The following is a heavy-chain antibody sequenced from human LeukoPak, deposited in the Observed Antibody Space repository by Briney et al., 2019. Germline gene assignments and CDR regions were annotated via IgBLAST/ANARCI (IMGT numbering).Heavy chain of an antibody. CDR3: ARDRGRYYGMDV. V-gene: IGHV3-53*01. Sequence: GGSLRLSCAASGFTVSSNYMSWVRQAPGKGLEWVSVIYSGGSTYYADSVKGRFTISRDNSKNTLYLQMNSLRAEDMAVYYCARDRGRYYGMDVWGQGTTVTVSS. J-gene: IGHJ6*02. CDR1: GFTVSSNY. CDR2: IYSGGST.